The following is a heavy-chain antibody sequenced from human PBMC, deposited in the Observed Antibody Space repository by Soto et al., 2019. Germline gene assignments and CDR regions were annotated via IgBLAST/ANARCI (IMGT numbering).Heavy chain of an antibody. CDR2: INPSGGST. V-gene: IGHV1-46*01. J-gene: IGHJ3*02. CDR1: GYTFTSYY. CDR3: ARGDRIAAAGRLRGDAFDI. Sequence: ASVKVSCKASGYTFTSYYMHWVRQAPGQGLEWMGIINPSGGSTSYAQKFQGRVTMTRDTSTSTAYMELSSLRSEDTAVYYCARGDRIAAAGRLRGDAFDIWGQGTMVTVSS. D-gene: IGHD6-13*01.